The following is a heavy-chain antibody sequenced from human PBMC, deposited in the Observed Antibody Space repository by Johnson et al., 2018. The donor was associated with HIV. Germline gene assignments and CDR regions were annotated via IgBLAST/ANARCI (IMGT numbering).Heavy chain of an antibody. CDR1: GFTVSGNY. Sequence: VQLVESGGGVVQPGRSLRLSCAASGFTVSGNYMSWVRQAPGKGLEWVSVIYSGGSTYYADSVKGRFTISRDNSKNTLFLQMNSLRAEDTALYYCARDGTTGPSGDAFDIWGQGTMVTVSS. CDR2: IYSGGST. CDR3: ARDGTTGPSGDAFDI. V-gene: IGHV3-66*02. J-gene: IGHJ3*02. D-gene: IGHD1-1*01.